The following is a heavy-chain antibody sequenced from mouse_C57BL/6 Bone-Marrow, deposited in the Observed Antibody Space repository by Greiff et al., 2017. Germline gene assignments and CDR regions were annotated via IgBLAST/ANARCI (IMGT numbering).Heavy chain of an antibody. V-gene: IGHV1-9*01. Sequence: VQLQQSGAELMKPGASVKLSCKATGYTFTGYWIAWVKQRPGHGLEWIGEILPGSGSTNYNEKFKGKATFTADTSSNTAYMQLSRLTTADSAIYYCASPLYYDYGLWFAYWGQGTLVTVSA. CDR1: GYTFTGYW. J-gene: IGHJ3*01. CDR2: ILPGSGST. D-gene: IGHD2-4*01. CDR3: ASPLYYDYGLWFAY.